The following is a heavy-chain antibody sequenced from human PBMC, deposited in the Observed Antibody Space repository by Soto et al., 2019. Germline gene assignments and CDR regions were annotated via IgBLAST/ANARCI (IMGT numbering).Heavy chain of an antibody. CDR1: GYTFTGYY. V-gene: IGHV1-2*04. Sequence: ASVKVSCKASGYTFTGYYMHWVRQAPGQGLEWMGWINPNSGGTNYAQKFQGWVTMTRDTSISTAYMELSRLRSDDTAVYYCARSVIAVAGTADYFDYWGQGTLVTVSS. J-gene: IGHJ4*02. CDR3: ARSVIAVAGTADYFDY. CDR2: INPNSGGT. D-gene: IGHD6-19*01.